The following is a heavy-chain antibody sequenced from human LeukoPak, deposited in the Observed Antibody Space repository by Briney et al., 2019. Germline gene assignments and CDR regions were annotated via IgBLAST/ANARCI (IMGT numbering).Heavy chain of an antibody. CDR3: ARRGHIVANYYFDY. Sequence: SETPSLTCAVSGGSISSYYWSWIRQPPGKGLECIGYIYYSGSTNYNPSLKSRVTISVDTSKNQFSLKLNSVTAADTAVYYCARRGHIVANYYFDYWGQGTLVTVSS. V-gene: IGHV4-59*08. J-gene: IGHJ4*02. CDR2: IYYSGST. CDR1: GGSISSYY. D-gene: IGHD5-12*01.